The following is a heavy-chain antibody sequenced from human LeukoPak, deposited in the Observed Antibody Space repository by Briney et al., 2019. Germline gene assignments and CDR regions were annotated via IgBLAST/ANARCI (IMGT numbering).Heavy chain of an antibody. CDR3: ARAGSYAFEY. V-gene: IGHV5-51*01. CDR2: IYPGDSDI. J-gene: IGHJ4*02. Sequence: GESLKISCKGSGYSFTTYWIGWVRQMPGKGLEGMGIIYPGDSDIRYNPSFQGQVTISVDKSISTAYLQWSSLKASDTAMYYCARAGSYAFEYWGQGTLVTVSS. CDR1: GYSFTTYW. D-gene: IGHD5-18*01.